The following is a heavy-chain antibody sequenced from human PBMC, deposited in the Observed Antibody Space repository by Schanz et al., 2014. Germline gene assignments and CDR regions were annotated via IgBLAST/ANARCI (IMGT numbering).Heavy chain of an antibody. V-gene: IGHV3-7*01. J-gene: IGHJ3*01. D-gene: IGHD1-1*01. Sequence: DVQLVESGGTLVQPGGSLIISCAASGFTFSSYWMVWLRQAPGKGLEWVGNIEGDGTRTYYVDSVKGRFTVSRDNAENSLYLHMRSLRVDDTAVYYCARDADYNPTSDFWYDAYDFWGQGTVVTVSS. CDR2: IEGDGTRT. CDR3: ARDADYNPTSDFWYDAYDF. CDR1: GFTFSSYW.